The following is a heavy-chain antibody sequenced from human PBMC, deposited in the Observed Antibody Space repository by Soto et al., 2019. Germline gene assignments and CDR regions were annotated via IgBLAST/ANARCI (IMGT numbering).Heavy chain of an antibody. CDR1: CFIFENFG. J-gene: IGHJ5*02. V-gene: IGHV3-23*01. CDR3: AKNQGVELVPLATVDWVDP. CDR2: ISGSGFKK. D-gene: IGHD1-26*01. Sequence: GVSLRLSCAASCFIFENFGMSWVRQAPGKGLEWISSISGSGFKKYYADSVKGRFTISRDNSKSTVYLELNNLSAEDTAVYHCAKNQGVELVPLATVDWVDPWGQGAVVTVSS.